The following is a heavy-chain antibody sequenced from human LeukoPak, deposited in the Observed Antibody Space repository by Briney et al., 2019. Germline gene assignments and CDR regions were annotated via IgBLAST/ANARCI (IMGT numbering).Heavy chain of an antibody. CDR2: IKPDGGRQ. V-gene: IGHV3-7*01. CDR1: GLTFRDYW. J-gene: IGHJ4*02. CDR3: ATTFPYCGDGSCTS. Sequence: GGSLRLSCAASGLTFRDYWMSWVRQAPGKGLEWVANIKPDGGRQNYVDSVKGRFTISRDNAKNSLYLQMHSLRGEDTAIYYCATTFPYCGDGSCTSGGQGTLVTVSS. D-gene: IGHD2-15*01.